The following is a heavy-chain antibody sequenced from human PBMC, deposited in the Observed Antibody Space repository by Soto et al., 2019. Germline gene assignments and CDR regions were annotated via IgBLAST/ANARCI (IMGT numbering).Heavy chain of an antibody. CDR2: FDPEDGET. V-gene: IGHV1-24*01. D-gene: IGHD3-10*01. Sequence: EASVKVSCKVSGYTLTELSMHWVRQAPGKGLEWMGGFDPEDGETIYAQKFQGRVTMTEDTSTDTAYMELSSLRSEDTAVYYCATTTSNWFGEFQSQSYGMDVWGQGTTVTVYS. CDR3: ATTTSNWFGEFQSQSYGMDV. CDR1: GYTLTELS. J-gene: IGHJ6*02.